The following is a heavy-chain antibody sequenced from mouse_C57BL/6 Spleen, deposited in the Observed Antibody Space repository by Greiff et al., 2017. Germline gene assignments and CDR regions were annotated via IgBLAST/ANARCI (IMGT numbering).Heavy chain of an antibody. CDR2: INPSSGYT. V-gene: IGHV1-4*01. D-gene: IGHD1-1*01. CDR3: ARDCGSSAWFAY. CDR1: GYTFTSYT. Sequence: QVQLQQSGAELARPGASVKMSCKASGYTFTSYTMHWVKQRPGQGLEWIGYINPSSGYTKYNQKFKDKATLTADKSSSTAYMQLSSLTSEDSAVYYCARDCGSSAWFAYWGQGTLVTVSA. J-gene: IGHJ3*01.